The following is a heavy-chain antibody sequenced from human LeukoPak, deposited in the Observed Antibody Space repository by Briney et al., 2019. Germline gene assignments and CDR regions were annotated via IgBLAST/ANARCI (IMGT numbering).Heavy chain of an antibody. J-gene: IGHJ5*02. Sequence: GGSLRLSCAASGFTFDDCAMHWVRQAPGKGLEWVSLISWDGDNIYYADSVKGRFTISRGNSKNSLYLQMNSLRAENTALYYCAKDSGSGSYYPTNWFDPWGQGTLVTVSS. CDR2: ISWDGDNI. V-gene: IGHV3-43D*03. D-gene: IGHD3-10*01. CDR1: GFTFDDCA. CDR3: AKDSGSGSYYPTNWFDP.